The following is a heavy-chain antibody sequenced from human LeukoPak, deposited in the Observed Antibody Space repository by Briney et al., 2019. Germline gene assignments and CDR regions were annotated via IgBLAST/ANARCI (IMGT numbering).Heavy chain of an antibody. CDR3: ARVVSTVYWFDP. D-gene: IGHD5/OR15-5a*01. Sequence: GGSLRLSCAASGFTFDDYGMSWVRQAPGKGLEWVSGINWNGGSTGYADSVKGRFTISRDNAKNSLYLQMNSLRAEETALYYCARVVSTVYWFDPWGQGTLVTVSS. V-gene: IGHV3-20*04. CDR2: INWNGGST. CDR1: GFTFDDYG. J-gene: IGHJ5*02.